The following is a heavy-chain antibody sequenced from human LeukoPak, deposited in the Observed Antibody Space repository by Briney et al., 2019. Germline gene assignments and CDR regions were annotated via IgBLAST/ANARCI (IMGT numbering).Heavy chain of an antibody. CDR3: VISGYNYGGHVFDV. CDR1: GFTFSSYP. CDR2: IRASGVSS. J-gene: IGHJ3*01. D-gene: IGHD5-18*01. Sequence: GGSLRLSCAASGFTFSSYPMSWVPQSPGRAGEWVSGIRASGVSSFYAGPVKGRFTIPRDNSKNTLFLQMNSLRAEDTALYSCVISGYNYGGHVFDVWGQGTMVTVSS. V-gene: IGHV3-23*01.